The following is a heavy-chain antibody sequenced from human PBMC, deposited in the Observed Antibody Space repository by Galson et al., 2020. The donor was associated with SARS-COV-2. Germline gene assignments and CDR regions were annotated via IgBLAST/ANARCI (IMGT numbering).Heavy chain of an antibody. J-gene: IGHJ4*02. D-gene: IGHD2-2*01. CDR2: IGPTGDT. CDR3: AKENCSSISCYLDY. Sequence: GGSLRLSCAASGFTFSNYDMHWVRQVKGRGLEWVSAIGPTGDTYYSDSVKGRFTISRENAKNSLYLQMNSLRAGDTAVYYCAKENCSSISCYLDYWGQGTLVTVSS. V-gene: IGHV3-13*01. CDR1: GFTFSNYD.